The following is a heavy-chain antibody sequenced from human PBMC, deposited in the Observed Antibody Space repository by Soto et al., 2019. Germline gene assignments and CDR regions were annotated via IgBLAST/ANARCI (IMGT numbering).Heavy chain of an antibody. J-gene: IGHJ5*02. CDR3: ARKYCSSTSCYRDNWFDP. CDR1: GGTFSSYA. D-gene: IGHD2-2*02. V-gene: IGHV1-69*13. Sequence: GASVKVSCKASGGTFSSYAISWLRQSPGQGLEWMGGIIPIFGTANYAQKFQGRVTITADESTSTAYMELSSLRSEDTAVYYCARKYCSSTSCYRDNWFDPWGQGTLVTVSS. CDR2: IIPIFGTA.